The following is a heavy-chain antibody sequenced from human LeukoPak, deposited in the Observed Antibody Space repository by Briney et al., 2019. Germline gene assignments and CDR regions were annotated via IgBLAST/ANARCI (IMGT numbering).Heavy chain of an antibody. V-gene: IGHV3-9*01. D-gene: IGHD3-10*01. CDR3: GKGWFWELLDGM. CDR2: ISWNSSSI. CDR1: GFTFDDYA. J-gene: IGHJ6*01. Sequence: GRSLRFSCAASGFTFDDYAMHWLAQAPGKGLKGWLVISWNSSSIGYAATLKCRFTIPRDNAKYSVYLQMTRLRAEVTAWYYCGKGWFWELLDGM.